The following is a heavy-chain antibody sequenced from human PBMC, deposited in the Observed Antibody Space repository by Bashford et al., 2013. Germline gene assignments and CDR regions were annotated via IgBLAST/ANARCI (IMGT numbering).Heavy chain of an antibody. D-gene: IGHD3-3*01. V-gene: IGHV4-4*07. CDR1: GGSISSYY. CDR3: ARDIGLSTIFGVVHDAFDI. J-gene: IGHJ3*02. CDR2: IYTSGST. Sequence: SSETLSLTCTVSGGSISSYYWSWIRQPAGKGLEWIGRIYTSGSTNYNPSLKSRVTMSVDTSKNQFSLKLSSVTAADTAVYYCARDIGLSTIFGVVHDAFDIWGQGTMVTVSS.